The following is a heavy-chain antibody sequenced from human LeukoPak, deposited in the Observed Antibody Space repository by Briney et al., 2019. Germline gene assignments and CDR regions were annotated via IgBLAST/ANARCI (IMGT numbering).Heavy chain of an antibody. CDR1: GFTFSSYE. D-gene: IGHD4-23*01. Sequence: GGSLRLSCAASGFTFSSYEMNWVRQAPGKGLEWVAYISSSGSTIYYADSVKGRFTISRDNAKNSLYLQMNSLRAEDTAVYYCATDLGKAENYWGKGTLVTVSS. V-gene: IGHV3-48*03. J-gene: IGHJ4*02. CDR3: ATDLGKAENY. CDR2: ISSSGSTI.